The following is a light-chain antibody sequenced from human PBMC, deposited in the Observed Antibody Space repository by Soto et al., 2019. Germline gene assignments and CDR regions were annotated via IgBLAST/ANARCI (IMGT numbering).Light chain of an antibody. V-gene: IGLV2-23*02. CDR3: SSYSGISTYV. CDR1: SSDVGSYNL. J-gene: IGLJ1*01. CDR2: EVS. Sequence: QSVLTQPASVSGSPGQSITISCTGTSSDVGSYNLVSWYQQHPGKAPKLMIYEVSKRPSGVSNRFSGSKSGNTASLTISGLQADFDADYYSSSYSGISTYVFGTGTIVTVL.